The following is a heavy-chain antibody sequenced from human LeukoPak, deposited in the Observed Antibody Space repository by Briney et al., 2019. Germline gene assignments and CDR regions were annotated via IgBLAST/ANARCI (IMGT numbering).Heavy chain of an antibody. CDR3: AIEVYYDNSGQYYFNY. J-gene: IGHJ4*02. Sequence: SETLSLTCTVSGGSISSGGYSWSWIRQHPGKGLEWIGYIYYSGSTYYNPSLKSRVTISVDTSKNQFSLKLSSVTAADTAVYYCAIEVYYDNSGQYYFNYWGQGTLVTVSS. V-gene: IGHV4-31*03. CDR1: GGSISSGGYS. D-gene: IGHD3-22*01. CDR2: IYYSGST.